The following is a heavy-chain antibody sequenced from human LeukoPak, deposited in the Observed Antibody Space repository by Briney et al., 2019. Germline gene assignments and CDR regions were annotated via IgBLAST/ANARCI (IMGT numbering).Heavy chain of an antibody. J-gene: IGHJ4*02. Sequence: SETLSLTCTVSGGSISSYYWSWIRQPPGKGLEWIGYIYHRGSTNYNPSLKSRVTISVDTSKNQFSLKLSSVPAADTAVYYCARVGGGYTFDYWGQGTLVTVSS. CDR2: IYHRGST. CDR3: ARVGGGYTFDY. CDR1: GGSISSYY. D-gene: IGHD2-15*01. V-gene: IGHV4-59*01.